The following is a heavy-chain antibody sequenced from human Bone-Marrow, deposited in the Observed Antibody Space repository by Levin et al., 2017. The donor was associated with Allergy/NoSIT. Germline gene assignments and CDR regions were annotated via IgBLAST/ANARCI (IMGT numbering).Heavy chain of an antibody. CDR2: INPNHGDT. Sequence: ASVKVSCKASGSTFTAYYIHWVRQAPGQGLEWLGWINPNHGDTNFGQEFQGRVAMTADMSISTVYMELSGLTSDDTAVYYCAREPARPYYYYSMDVWGQGTTVTVSS. CDR1: GSTFTAYY. CDR3: AREPARPYYYYSMDV. J-gene: IGHJ6*02. V-gene: IGHV1-2*02.